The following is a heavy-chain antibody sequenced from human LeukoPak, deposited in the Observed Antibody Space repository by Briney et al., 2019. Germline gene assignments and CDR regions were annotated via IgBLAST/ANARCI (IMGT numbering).Heavy chain of an antibody. CDR1: GDSVSSNSAA. J-gene: IGHJ5*02. CDR3: AREERLRYFDWLLSKFDP. Sequence: SQTLSLTCAISGDSVSSNSAAWNWIRQSPPRGLEWLGRTYYRSKWYNDYAVSVKSRITINPDTSKNQFSLQLNSVTPEDTAVYYCAREERLRYFDWLLSKFDPWGQGTLVTVSS. V-gene: IGHV6-1*01. CDR2: TYYRSKWYN. D-gene: IGHD3-9*01.